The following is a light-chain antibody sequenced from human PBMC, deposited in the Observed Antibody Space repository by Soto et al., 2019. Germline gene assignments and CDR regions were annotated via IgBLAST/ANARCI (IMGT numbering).Light chain of an antibody. CDR3: QQYITYRT. CDR2: AAS. V-gene: IGKV1-39*01. Sequence: IQMTQSPSSVSASVGDRVTITCRASQSISSYLNWYQQKPGKAPKLLIYAASSLQSGVPSRFSGSGSGTDFTLTISSLQPEDFATYYCQQYITYRTFGQGTKVDIK. CDR1: QSISSY. J-gene: IGKJ1*01.